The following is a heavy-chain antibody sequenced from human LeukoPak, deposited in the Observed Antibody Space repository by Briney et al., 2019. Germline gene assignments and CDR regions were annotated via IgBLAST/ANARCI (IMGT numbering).Heavy chain of an antibody. V-gene: IGHV1-8*03. D-gene: IGHD3-3*01. Sequence: GASVKVSCKASGYTFTSYDINWVRQATGQGLEWMGWMNPNSGNTGYAQKFQGRVTITRNTSISTAYMELSSLRSEDTAVYYCARDPARKGITIFGVVIPLDYWGQGTLVTVSS. CDR1: GYTFTSYD. CDR2: MNPNSGNT. CDR3: ARDPARKGITIFGVVIPLDY. J-gene: IGHJ4*02.